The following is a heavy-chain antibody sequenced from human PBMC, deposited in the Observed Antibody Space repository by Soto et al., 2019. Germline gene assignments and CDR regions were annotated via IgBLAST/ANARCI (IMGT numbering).Heavy chain of an antibody. Sequence: QVQLVQSGAELKKPGASVKVSCKASGYTFTNYGISWVRQAPGQGLEWMGWINTYHGNTKYAQKLQGRVTMTKDTSTSTAYMERTSLRSDDTAVYFCARSPAYTARWGYFYYGMTIWGQGTTVIVSS. J-gene: IGHJ6*02. V-gene: IGHV1-18*01. D-gene: IGHD3-16*01. CDR3: ARSPAYTARWGYFYYGMTI. CDR1: GYTFTNYG. CDR2: INTYHGNT.